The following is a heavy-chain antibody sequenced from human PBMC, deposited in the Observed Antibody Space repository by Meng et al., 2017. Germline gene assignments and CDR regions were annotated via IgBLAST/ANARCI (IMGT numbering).Heavy chain of an antibody. J-gene: IGHJ6*02. Sequence: ASVKVSCKASGYTFTSFGISWVRQAPGQGLEWMGWISTHNDNTNYAQKLQGRVTVTTDTSTSTTYMELRSLRSDDTAVYFCARGSNYYDSGGPYYGMDVWGQGTTVTGAS. D-gene: IGHD3-22*01. CDR2: ISTHNDNT. CDR3: ARGSNYYDSGGPYYGMDV. V-gene: IGHV1-18*01. CDR1: GYTFTSFG.